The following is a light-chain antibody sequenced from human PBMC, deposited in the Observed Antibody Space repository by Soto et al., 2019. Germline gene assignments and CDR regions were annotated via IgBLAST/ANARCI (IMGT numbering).Light chain of an antibody. CDR2: ATS. CDR1: QSINSAH. V-gene: IGKV3-20*01. Sequence: TQSPSSLSASVGDRVTITCRASQSINSAHLAWYQQRPGQAPRLLIYATSRRATGTPDRFSGSGAGTDFTLTISGLEPEDFAVYYCQLYGRSPQFGQGTKLEIK. J-gene: IGKJ2*01. CDR3: QLYGRSPQ.